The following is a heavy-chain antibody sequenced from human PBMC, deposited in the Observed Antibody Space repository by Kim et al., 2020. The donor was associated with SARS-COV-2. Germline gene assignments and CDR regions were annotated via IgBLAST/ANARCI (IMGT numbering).Heavy chain of an antibody. J-gene: IGHJ4*02. Sequence: ANYNPSLRSRVTISVDTSKNQFSLKLSSVTAADTAVYYCAGTARGANFDYWGRGALVTVSS. D-gene: IGHD1-26*01. CDR2: A. CDR3: AGTARGANFDY. V-gene: IGHV4-4*09.